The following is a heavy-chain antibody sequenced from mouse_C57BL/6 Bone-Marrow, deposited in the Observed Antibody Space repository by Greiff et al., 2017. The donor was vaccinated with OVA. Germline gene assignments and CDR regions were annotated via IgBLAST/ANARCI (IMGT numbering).Heavy chain of an antibody. J-gene: IGHJ4*01. CDR1: GYTFTSYT. D-gene: IGHD1-1*01. Sequence: VQLQQSGAELARPGASVKMSCKASGYTFTSYTMPWVKQRPGQGLEWIGYINPSSGYTKYNQKFKEQVTLSADNSSSTAYMQLISLTSEDSAGYYCARRRDYGSSYDAMDYWGQGTSVTVSS. CDR2: INPSSGYT. V-gene: IGHV1-4*01. CDR3: ARRRDYGSSYDAMDY.